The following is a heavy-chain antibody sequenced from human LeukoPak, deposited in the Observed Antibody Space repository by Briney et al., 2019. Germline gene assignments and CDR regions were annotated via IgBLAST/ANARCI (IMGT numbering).Heavy chain of an antibody. CDR2: IIPIFGTA. CDR1: GGTFGSYA. CDR3: ARERTMIVAAFDI. D-gene: IGHD3-22*01. V-gene: IGHV1-69*05. J-gene: IGHJ3*02. Sequence: ASVKVSCKASGGTFGSYAITWVRQAPGQGLEWMGRIIPIFGTANYAQKFQGRVTITTDESTSTAYMELSSLRSEGTAVYYCARERTMIVAAFDIWGQGTMVIVSS.